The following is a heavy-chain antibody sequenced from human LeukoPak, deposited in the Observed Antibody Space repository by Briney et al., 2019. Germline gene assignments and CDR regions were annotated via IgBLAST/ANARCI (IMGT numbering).Heavy chain of an antibody. Sequence: PSETLSLTCAVYGGPFSGYYWSWIRQPPGKGLEWIGEINHSGSTNYNPSLKSRVTISVDTSKNQFSLKLSSVTAADTAVYYCARERHCSSTSCYLHYFDYWGQGTLVTVSS. CDR2: INHSGST. V-gene: IGHV4-34*01. D-gene: IGHD2-2*01. CDR3: ARERHCSSTSCYLHYFDY. CDR1: GGPFSGYY. J-gene: IGHJ4*02.